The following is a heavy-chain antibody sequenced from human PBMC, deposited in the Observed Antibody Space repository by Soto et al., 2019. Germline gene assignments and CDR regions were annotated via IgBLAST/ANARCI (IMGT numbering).Heavy chain of an antibody. V-gene: IGHV3-30*18. Sequence: QVQLVEYGGGVVQPGRSLRLSCAASGFTFSSYGMHWVRQAPGKGLEWVAVISYDGSNKYYADSVKGRFTISRDNSKNTLDLQMNSLKAEDTAVYYCAKGGLVIDYWGQGTLVTVSS. CDR1: GFTFSSYG. CDR3: AKGGLVIDY. D-gene: IGHD3-9*01. CDR2: ISYDGSNK. J-gene: IGHJ4*02.